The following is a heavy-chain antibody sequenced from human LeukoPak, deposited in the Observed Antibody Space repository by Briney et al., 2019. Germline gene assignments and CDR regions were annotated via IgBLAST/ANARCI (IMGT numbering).Heavy chain of an antibody. Sequence: GGSLRLSCAASGFTFDDYGVSWVRPGAGEGREWVSGINGNAGSTGYADSVKGRFTISRDNEKTSLYLQMNSLRAEDTALYHCARSSVRAYAFDIWGQGTRVTVSS. CDR2: INGNAGST. J-gene: IGHJ3*02. D-gene: IGHD6-6*01. V-gene: IGHV3-20*01. CDR1: GFTFDDYG. CDR3: ARSSVRAYAFDI.